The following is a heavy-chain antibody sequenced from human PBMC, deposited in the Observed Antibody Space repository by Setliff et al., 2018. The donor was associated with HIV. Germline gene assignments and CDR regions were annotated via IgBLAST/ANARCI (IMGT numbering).Heavy chain of an antibody. CDR3: AKSCDVPSKPGPYYYSMDV. D-gene: IGHD2-2*01. CDR2: ISSTSSTI. V-gene: IGHV3-48*01. Sequence: PGGSLRLSCAASGFSFSSYWMHWVRQAPGKGLEWVSYISSTSSTIYYADSVKGRFTISRDNSKNTLFLQLNSLRVDDTAVYYCAKSCDVPSKPGPYYYSMDVWGKGTTVTSP. CDR1: GFSFSSYW. J-gene: IGHJ6*03.